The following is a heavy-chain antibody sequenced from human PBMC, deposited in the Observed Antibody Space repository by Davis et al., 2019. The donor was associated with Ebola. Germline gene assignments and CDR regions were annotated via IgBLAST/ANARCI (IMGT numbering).Heavy chain of an antibody. CDR2: ISSSSSYI. J-gene: IGHJ4*02. CDR1: GFTFSGSA. Sequence: GESLKISCAASGFTFSGSAMHWVRQAPGKGLEWVSSISSSSSYIYYADSVKGRFTISRDNAKNSLYLQMNSLRAEDTAVYYCARGELDYWGQGTLVTVSS. V-gene: IGHV3-21*01. CDR3: ARGELDY.